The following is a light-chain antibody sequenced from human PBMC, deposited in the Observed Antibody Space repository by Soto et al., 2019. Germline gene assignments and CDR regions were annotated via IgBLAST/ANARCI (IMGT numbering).Light chain of an antibody. J-gene: IGLJ1*01. CDR1: SSDVGGYNL. V-gene: IGLV2-8*01. Sequence: QSVLTQPPSASGSPGQSVTISCTGTSSDVGGYNLVSWYQQHPGKAPKLMMFEVSKRPSGVPDRLSGCKSGNTASLTVSGLQSEDEADYYCSSYAGGNTRHVFGTGTKLTVL. CDR2: EVS. CDR3: SSYAGGNTRHV.